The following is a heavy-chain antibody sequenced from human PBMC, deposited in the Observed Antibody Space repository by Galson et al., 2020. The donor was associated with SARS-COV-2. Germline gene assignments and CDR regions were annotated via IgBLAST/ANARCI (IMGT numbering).Heavy chain of an antibody. J-gene: IGHJ3*01. CDR1: GFTFSSYE. V-gene: IGHV3-48*03. CDR3: ASPYLAAASFFGAFDV. CDR2: ISSSGTNI. Sequence: GGSLRLSCAGSGFTFSSYEMNWVRQAPGKGLEWVSYISSSGTNIYYADSVKGRFTISRDNAKNSLYLQMTSLKAEDTAVYYCASPYLAAASFFGAFDVWGIGTMVTVSS. D-gene: IGHD2-15*01.